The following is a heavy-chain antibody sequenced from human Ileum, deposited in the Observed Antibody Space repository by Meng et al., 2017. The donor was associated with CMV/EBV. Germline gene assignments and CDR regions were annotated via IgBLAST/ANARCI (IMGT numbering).Heavy chain of an antibody. J-gene: IGHJ4*02. V-gene: IGHV1-2*02. Sequence: QGQLGQSGTELKKLGASVKVSCTTSGFTFSGYYIHWVRQAPGQGLEWMGWINSKNDGTNYARKFQGRVTMTRETSISTAHMELSGLMSDDTAVYYCVRSSGWSRFDYWGQGTLVTVSS. CDR1: GFTFSGYY. D-gene: IGHD6-19*01. CDR2: INSKNDGT. CDR3: VRSSGWSRFDY.